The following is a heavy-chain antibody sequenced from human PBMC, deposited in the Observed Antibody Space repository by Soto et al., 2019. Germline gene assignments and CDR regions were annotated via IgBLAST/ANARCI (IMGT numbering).Heavy chain of an antibody. V-gene: IGHV1-69*01. CDR2: IIPIFGTA. D-gene: IGHD3-3*01. CDR1: GGTFSSYA. Sequence: QVQLVQSGAEVKKPGSSVKVSCKASGGTFSSYAISWVRQAPGQGLEWMGGIIPIFGTANYAQKFQGRVTITADESTSTAYMELSSLRSEDTAVYYCARVHSITISLEGGENWFDPWGQGTLVTVSS. J-gene: IGHJ5*02. CDR3: ARVHSITISLEGGENWFDP.